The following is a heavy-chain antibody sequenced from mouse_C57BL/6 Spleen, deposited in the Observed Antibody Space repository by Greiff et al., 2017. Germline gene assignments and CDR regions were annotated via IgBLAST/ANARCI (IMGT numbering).Heavy chain of an antibody. CDR3: ARSPYYGSSYRYFDV. Sequence: QVQLQQPGAELVKPGASVKMSCKASGYTFTSYWITWVKQRPGQGLEWIGDIYPGSGSTNYNEKFKSKATLTVDTSASTAYMRLSSLTSEDSAVYYCARSPYYGSSYRYFDVWGTGTTVTVSS. V-gene: IGHV1-55*01. CDR2: IYPGSGST. D-gene: IGHD1-1*01. J-gene: IGHJ1*03. CDR1: GYTFTSYW.